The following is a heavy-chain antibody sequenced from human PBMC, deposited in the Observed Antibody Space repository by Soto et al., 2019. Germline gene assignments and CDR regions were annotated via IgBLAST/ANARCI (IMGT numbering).Heavy chain of an antibody. J-gene: IGHJ4*02. V-gene: IGHV4-38-2*02. CDR3: ARVRWLSEYDILTGYYIFDQ. D-gene: IGHD3-9*01. CDR2: VSHNGVM. Sequence: PSETLSLTCSVSGYAISSGYYWGWVRQAPGRGLEWLGSVSHNGVMFHNPSFRSRVTITTDTSTNHFSLKLTSVTAADTAVYYCARVRWLSEYDILTGYYIFDQWGRGTLVTVSS. CDR1: GYAISSGYY.